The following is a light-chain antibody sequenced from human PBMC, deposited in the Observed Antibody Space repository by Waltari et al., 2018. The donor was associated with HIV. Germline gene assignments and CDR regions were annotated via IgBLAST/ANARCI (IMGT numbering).Light chain of an antibody. CDR1: YGVAGN. Sequence: EIVMTQSPATLSVSLGEKATISCKASYGVAGNLAWYQQKPGQAPRLLIPDASTRAAGIPARFSGSGSGTEFSLSISSLQSEDSAIYYCQQYNHWPRTFGQGTKVEIK. CDR2: DAS. CDR3: QQYNHWPRT. J-gene: IGKJ1*01. V-gene: IGKV3-15*01.